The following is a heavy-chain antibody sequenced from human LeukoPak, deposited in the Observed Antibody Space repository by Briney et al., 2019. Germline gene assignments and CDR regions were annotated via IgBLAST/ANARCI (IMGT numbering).Heavy chain of an antibody. CDR3: AANIAPHYFDY. CDR2: IFYSGST. CDR1: GGSISSGGYY. Sequence: SETLSLTCTVSGGSISSGGYYWSWLRQHPGKGLEWIGYIFYSGSTSYYPSLKSRVTMSVDTSKNQFSLRLSSVTAADTAVYYCAANIAPHYFDYWGQGTLVSVSS. V-gene: IGHV4-31*03. J-gene: IGHJ4*02. D-gene: IGHD6-6*01.